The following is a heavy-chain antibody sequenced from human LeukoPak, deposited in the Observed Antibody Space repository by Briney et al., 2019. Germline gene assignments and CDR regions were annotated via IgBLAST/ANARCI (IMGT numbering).Heavy chain of an antibody. V-gene: IGHV3-23*01. D-gene: IGHD4-17*01. CDR3: AKDLYGDYDFDC. J-gene: IGHJ4*02. CDR2: ITSSGST. CDR1: GFTFNNYA. Sequence: GASLRLSCAASGFTFNNYAMSWVRQAPGKGLEWVSVITSSGSTYYADSVKGRFTISRDNSKNTLYLQMNSLRAEDTAIYYCAKDLYGDYDFDCWGRGTLVTVSS.